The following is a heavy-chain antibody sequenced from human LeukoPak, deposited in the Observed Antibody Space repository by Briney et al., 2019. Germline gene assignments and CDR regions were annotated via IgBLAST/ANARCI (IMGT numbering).Heavy chain of an antibody. D-gene: IGHD6-19*01. J-gene: IGHJ5*02. Sequence: SETLSLTCTVSGGSTSSSSYYWGWIRQPPGKGLEWIGSIYYSGSTYYNPSLKSRVTISVDTSKNQFSLKLSSVTAADTAVCYCARPLSGWYNWFDPWGQGTLVTVSS. CDR2: IYYSGST. CDR3: ARPLSGWYNWFDP. CDR1: GGSTSSSSYY. V-gene: IGHV4-39*01.